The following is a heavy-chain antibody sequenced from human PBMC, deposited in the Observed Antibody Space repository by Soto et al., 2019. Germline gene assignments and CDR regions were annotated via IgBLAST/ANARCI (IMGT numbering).Heavy chain of an antibody. J-gene: IGHJ4*02. CDR3: ARERPAGFIAAAGNGEFDY. D-gene: IGHD6-13*01. Sequence: ASEALSLTCTGSGGSISRYYWSLIRQPPGKGLEWIGYIYNSGSTNYNPSLKSRVTISVDTSKNQFSLKLSSVTAADTAVYYCARERPAGFIAAAGNGEFDYWGQGTLVTVSS. V-gene: IGHV4-59*01. CDR2: IYNSGST. CDR1: GGSISRYY.